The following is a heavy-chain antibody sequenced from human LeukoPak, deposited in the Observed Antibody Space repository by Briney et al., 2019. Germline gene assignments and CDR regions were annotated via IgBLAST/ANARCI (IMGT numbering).Heavy chain of an antibody. D-gene: IGHD5-18*01. CDR1: GYSFTSYW. V-gene: IGHV5-51*01. CDR3: ARHQGTVDTAMVTNYYYYMDV. J-gene: IGHJ6*03. CDR2: IYPGDSDT. Sequence: GESLKIPCKGSGYSFTSYWIGWVRQMPGKGLEWMGIIYPGDSDTRYSPSFQGQVTISADKSISTAYLQWSSLKASDTAMYYCARHQGTVDTAMVTNYYYYMDVWGKGTTVTVSS.